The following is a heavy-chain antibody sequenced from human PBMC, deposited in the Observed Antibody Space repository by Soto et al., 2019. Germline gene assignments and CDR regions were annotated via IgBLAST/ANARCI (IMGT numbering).Heavy chain of an antibody. J-gene: IGHJ2*01. V-gene: IGHV4-59*01. D-gene: IGHD3-10*01. CDR3: ARAHYGSGSYYHYWYFDL. Sequence: QVQLQESGPGLVKPSETLSLTCTVSGGSISSYYWSWIRQPPGKGLEWLGYIYYSGSTNYNPSLKSRVTISVDTSKNQFSLKLSSVTAADTAVYYCARAHYGSGSYYHYWYFDLWGRGTLVTVSS. CDR2: IYYSGST. CDR1: GGSISSYY.